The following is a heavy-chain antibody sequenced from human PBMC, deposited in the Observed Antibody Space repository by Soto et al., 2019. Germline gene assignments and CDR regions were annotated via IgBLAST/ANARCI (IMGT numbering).Heavy chain of an antibody. D-gene: IGHD5-18*01. J-gene: IGHJ5*02. CDR3: AKGQQLWAHSDT. V-gene: IGHV3-23*01. Sequence: PGWSLRLSCAAPGLAFSNYAISWVRQAPGKGLEWVSTISASGYSAYYGGAVKGRFTTSRDNSKSTLYLQMNRLRADDTAVYYCAKGQQLWAHSDTWDQGAPLTLS. CDR1: GLAFSNYA. CDR2: ISASGYSA.